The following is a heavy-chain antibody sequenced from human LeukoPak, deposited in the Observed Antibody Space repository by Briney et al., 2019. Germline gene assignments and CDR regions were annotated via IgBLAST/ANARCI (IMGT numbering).Heavy chain of an antibody. CDR2: INPNSGGT. D-gene: IGHD6-19*01. CDR3: AREEGSGWTYFDY. J-gene: IGHJ4*02. CDR1: RYTFTGYY. V-gene: IGHV1-2*02. Sequence: ASVKVSCKASRYTFTGYYMHWVRQAPGQGLEWTGWINPNSGGTNYAQKFQGRVTMTRDTSISTAYMELSRLRSDDTAVYYCAREEGSGWTYFDYWGQGTLVTVSS.